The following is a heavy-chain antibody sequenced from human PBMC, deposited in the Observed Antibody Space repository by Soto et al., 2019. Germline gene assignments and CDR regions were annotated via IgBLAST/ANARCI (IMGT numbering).Heavy chain of an antibody. CDR1: GFIFNNYW. Sequence: PGGSLRLSCAASGFIFNNYWMHWVRQVPGKGLMWVSAISGSGGSTYYADSVKGRFTISRDNSKNTLYLQMNSLRAEDTAVYYCAKDDGGAVYYYYYGMYGWGKGTTVTVAS. CDR2: ISGSGGST. CDR3: AKDDGGAVYYYYYGMYG. V-gene: IGHV3-23*01. J-gene: IGHJ6*04. D-gene: IGHD3-16*01.